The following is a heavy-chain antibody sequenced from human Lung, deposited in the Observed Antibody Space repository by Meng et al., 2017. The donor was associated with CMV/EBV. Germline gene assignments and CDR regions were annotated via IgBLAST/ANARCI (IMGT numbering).Heavy chain of an antibody. Sequence: SCAASEFTFSSYGMNWVRQAPGKGLEWVSYISSSGTTIYYADSVKGRFTISRDNAKNSLYLQMNSLRAEDTAVYYCAREIYHYDSSGYYYPTSNAFDIWXQGTXVT. CDR1: EFTFSSYG. J-gene: IGHJ3*02. CDR3: AREIYHYDSSGYYYPTSNAFDI. D-gene: IGHD3-22*01. CDR2: ISSSGTTI. V-gene: IGHV3-48*03.